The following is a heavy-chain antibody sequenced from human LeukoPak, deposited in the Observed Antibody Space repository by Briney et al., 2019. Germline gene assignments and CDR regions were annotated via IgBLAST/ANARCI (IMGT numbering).Heavy chain of an antibody. CDR1: GGSISSYY. Sequence: SETLSLTCTLSGGSISSYYWGWIRQPPGKGLEWIGSIYYSGSTYYNPSLKSRVTISVDTSKNQFSLKLSSVTAADTAVYYCARQLGYCSSTSCYADKVDYWGQGTLVTVSS. CDR3: ARQLGYCSSTSCYADKVDY. CDR2: IYYSGST. V-gene: IGHV4-39*01. D-gene: IGHD2-2*01. J-gene: IGHJ4*02.